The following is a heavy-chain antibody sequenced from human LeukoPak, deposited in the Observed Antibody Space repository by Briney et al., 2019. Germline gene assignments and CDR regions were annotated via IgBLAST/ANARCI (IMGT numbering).Heavy chain of an antibody. J-gene: IGHJ4*02. D-gene: IGHD3-10*01. CDR2: LYSGGST. CDR1: GFTVSSNY. Sequence: PGGSLRLSCGASGFTVSSNYMSWVRRAPGKGLEWVSVLYSGGSTYYADSVKGRFTISRDNSKNTLYLQMNSLRAEDTAVYYCASGVNTVQGAIFGHWGQGTLVTVSS. CDR3: ASGVNTVQGAIFGH. V-gene: IGHV3-53*01.